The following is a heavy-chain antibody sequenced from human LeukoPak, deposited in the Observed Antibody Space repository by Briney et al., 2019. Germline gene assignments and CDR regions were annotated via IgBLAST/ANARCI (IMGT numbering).Heavy chain of an antibody. CDR3: ARGRAVTGGDY. J-gene: IGHJ4*02. CDR2: MNPNSGNT. Sequence: GASVKVSCKASGYTFTSYYMHWVRQAPGQGLEWMGWMNPNSGNTGYAQKFQGRVTMTRNTSISTAYMELSSLRSEDTAVYYCARGRAVTGGDYWGQGTLVTVSS. V-gene: IGHV1-8*02. CDR1: GYTFTSYY. D-gene: IGHD2-21*02.